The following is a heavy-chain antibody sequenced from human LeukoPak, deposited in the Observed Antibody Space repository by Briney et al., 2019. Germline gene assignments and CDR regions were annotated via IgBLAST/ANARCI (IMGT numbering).Heavy chain of an antibody. V-gene: IGHV3-30*02. Sequence: GGSLRLSCAASGFTFSSYGMHWVRQAPGKGLEWVAFIRYDGSNKYYADSVKGRFTISRDNSKSTLYLQMNSLRAEDTAVYYCAKDRSYYDSSGYDYFDYWGQGTLVTVSS. CDR3: AKDRSYYDSSGYDYFDY. CDR1: GFTFSSYG. CDR2: IRYDGSNK. D-gene: IGHD3-22*01. J-gene: IGHJ4*02.